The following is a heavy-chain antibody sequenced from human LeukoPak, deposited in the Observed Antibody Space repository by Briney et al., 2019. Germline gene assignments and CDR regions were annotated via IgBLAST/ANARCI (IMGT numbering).Heavy chain of an antibody. CDR1: GFTFSSYA. V-gene: IGHV3-30*04. CDR3: ARGTPSYYYDTRGYSAFDT. D-gene: IGHD3-22*01. J-gene: IGHJ3*02. CDR2: ISYGGSNE. Sequence: PGGSLRLSCTASGFTFSSYALHWVRQAPGKGLEWVAVISYGGSNEDYADAVKGRFTISRDNSKNTLYLQMSSLRADDTAVYYCARGTPSYYYDTRGYSAFDTWGQGTVVTVSS.